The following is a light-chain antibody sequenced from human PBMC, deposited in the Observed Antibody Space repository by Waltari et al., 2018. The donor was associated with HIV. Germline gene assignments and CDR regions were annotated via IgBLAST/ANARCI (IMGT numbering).Light chain of an antibody. CDR2: DVT. CDR3: SSYTTSNTVV. CDR1: SSDISTYDF. J-gene: IGLJ2*01. Sequence: QSALTQPASVSGSPGQSITISCSGTSSDISTYDFVSWYQKHPAKAPKLLIYDVTGRPSGVSRRFSGSKSGSTASLTISSIQADDEADYYCSSYTTSNTVVFGPGTKLSVL. V-gene: IGLV2-14*03.